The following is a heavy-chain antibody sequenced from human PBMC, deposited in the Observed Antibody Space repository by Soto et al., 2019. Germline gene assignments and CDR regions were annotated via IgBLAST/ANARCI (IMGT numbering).Heavy chain of an antibody. V-gene: IGHV3-23*01. D-gene: IGHD1-1*01. CDR1: GFTFSSYA. CDR3: AKGGNWNDGTFSYYYYMDV. Sequence: EVQLLESGGGLVQPGGSLRLSCAASGFTFSSYAMSWVRQAPGKGLEWVSAISGSGGSTYYADSVKGRFTISRDNSKNTLYLQMNSLRAEDTAVYYCAKGGNWNDGTFSYYYYMDVWGKGTTVTVSS. CDR2: ISGSGGST. J-gene: IGHJ6*03.